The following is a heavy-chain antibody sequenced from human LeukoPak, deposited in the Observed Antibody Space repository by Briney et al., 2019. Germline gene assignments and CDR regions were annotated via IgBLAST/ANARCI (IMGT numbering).Heavy chain of an antibody. V-gene: IGHV4-59*01. CDR3: ARDLSPAVRPWAFDI. CDR2: IYYSASP. CDR1: GGSISSYY. D-gene: IGHD3-10*01. J-gene: IGHJ3*02. Sequence: SETLSLTCTVSGGSISSYYWGWIRQSPGKGLECIGYIYYSASPYYNPSLKSRVTMSQDTSKNQFSLNLSSVTAADTAVYYCARDLSPAVRPWAFDIWGQGTMVTVSS.